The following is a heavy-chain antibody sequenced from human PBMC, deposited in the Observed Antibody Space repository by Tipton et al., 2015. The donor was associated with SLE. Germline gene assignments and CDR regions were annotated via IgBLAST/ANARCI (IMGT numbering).Heavy chain of an antibody. CDR1: GFTFSSYA. D-gene: IGHD7-27*01. CDR2: ISYDGSNK. CDR3: ARAPPPRTGVGAFDI. Sequence: QVQLVQSGGGVVQPGRSLRLSCAASGFTFSSYAMHWVRQAPGKGLEWVAVISYDGSNKYYADSVKGRFTISRDNSKNTLYLQMNSLRAEDTAVYYCARAPPPRTGVGAFDIWGQGTMVTVSS. J-gene: IGHJ3*02. V-gene: IGHV3-30*04.